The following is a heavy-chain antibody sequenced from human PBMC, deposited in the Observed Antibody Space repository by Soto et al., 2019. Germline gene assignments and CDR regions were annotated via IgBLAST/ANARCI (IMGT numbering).Heavy chain of an antibody. CDR1: GFTFSSYW. D-gene: IGHD6-19*01. V-gene: IGHV3-74*01. CDR3: ARVIAVAGQGY. J-gene: IGHJ4*02. CDR2: INSDGSST. Sequence: GGSLRLSCAASGFTFSSYWMRWVRQAPGKGLVWVSRINSDGSSTSYADSVKGRFTISRDNAKNTLYLQMNSLRAEDTAVYYCARVIAVAGQGYWGQGTLVTVSS.